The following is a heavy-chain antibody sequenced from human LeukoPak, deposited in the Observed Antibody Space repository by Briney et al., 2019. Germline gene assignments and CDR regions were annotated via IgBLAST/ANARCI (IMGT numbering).Heavy chain of an antibody. D-gene: IGHD3-10*01. CDR1: GGSFSGYY. Sequence: PSETLSLTCAVYGGSFSGYYWSWIRQPPGKGLEWIGEINHGGSTNYNPSLKSRVTISVDTSKNQFSLKLSSVTAADTAVYYCATSMVRGVIIVNWFDPWGQGTLVTVSS. J-gene: IGHJ5*02. V-gene: IGHV4-34*01. CDR3: ATSMVRGVIIVNWFDP. CDR2: INHGGST.